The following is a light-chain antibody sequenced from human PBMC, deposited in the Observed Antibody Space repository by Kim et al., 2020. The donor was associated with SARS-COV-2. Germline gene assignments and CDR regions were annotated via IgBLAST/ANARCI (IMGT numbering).Light chain of an antibody. V-gene: IGKV1-5*03. CDR3: QQYNDYPVT. J-gene: IGKJ4*01. CDR2: KAS. CDR1: QSISSW. Sequence: DIQMTQSPSTLSASVGDRVTITCRASQSISSWLAWYQQKPGKAPKFLIHKASNLESGVPSRFGGSGSGTEFTLTISSLQPDDFATYYCQQYNDYPVTFGGGTKVDIK.